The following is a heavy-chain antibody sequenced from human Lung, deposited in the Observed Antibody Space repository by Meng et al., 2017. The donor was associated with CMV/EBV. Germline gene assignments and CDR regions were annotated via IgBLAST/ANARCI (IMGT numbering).Heavy chain of an antibody. D-gene: IGHD3-3*01. CDR2: INHSGST. V-gene: IGHV4-34*01. CDR1: GGSFSGYY. Sequence: YGGSFSGYYWSWIRQPPGQGLEWIGEINHSGSTNYNPSLKSRVTISVDTSKNQFSLKLSSVTAADTAVYYCAAQTAYYDFWSGYYDSWGQGTLVTVSS. CDR3: AAQTAYYDFWSGYYDS. J-gene: IGHJ4*02.